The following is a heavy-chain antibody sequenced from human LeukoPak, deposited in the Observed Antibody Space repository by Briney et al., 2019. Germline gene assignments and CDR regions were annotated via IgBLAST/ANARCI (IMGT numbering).Heavy chain of an antibody. D-gene: IGHD2-15*01. CDR1: GFSVSNNY. Sequence: GGSLRLSCAASGFSVSNNYMSWVRQAPGKGLEWVSGISGSGGSTYYAASGKGRFTISRDNSKNTLYLQMNSLRAEDTAVYYCAKDRRVYCSGGSCYDNFDYWGQGTLVTVSP. CDR2: ISGSGGST. CDR3: AKDRRVYCSGGSCYDNFDY. J-gene: IGHJ4*02. V-gene: IGHV3-23*01.